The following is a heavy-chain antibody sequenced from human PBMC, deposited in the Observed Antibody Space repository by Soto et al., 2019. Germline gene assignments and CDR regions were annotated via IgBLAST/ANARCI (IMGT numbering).Heavy chain of an antibody. V-gene: IGHV2-26*01. CDR3: ARSLYVDYVHWYFDL. CDR1: GFSLRNTRMG. Sequence: QVTLKESGPALVKPTETLTLTCTVSGFSLRNTRMGVSWIRQSPGKALEWLAHIFSNDAKSSSPSLKSRLAIARDTSKSQVVLTMTNVAPVDTATYYCARSLYVDYVHWYFDLWGRGTLVTVSS. D-gene: IGHD4-17*01. CDR2: IFSNDAK. J-gene: IGHJ2*01.